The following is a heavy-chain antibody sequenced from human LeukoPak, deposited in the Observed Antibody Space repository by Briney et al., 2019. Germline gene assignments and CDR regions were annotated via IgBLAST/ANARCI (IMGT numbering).Heavy chain of an antibody. J-gene: IGHJ4*02. V-gene: IGHV1-18*01. D-gene: IGHD4-23*01. CDR1: GYTFTSYG. CDR3: ARLDYGGNSVDY. Sequence: ASVKVSCKASGYTFTSYGTSWVRQAPGQGLEWMGWISAYNGNTNYAQKLQGRVTMTTDTSTSTAYMELRSLRSDDTVVYYCARLDYGGNSVDYWGQGTLVTVSS. CDR2: ISAYNGNT.